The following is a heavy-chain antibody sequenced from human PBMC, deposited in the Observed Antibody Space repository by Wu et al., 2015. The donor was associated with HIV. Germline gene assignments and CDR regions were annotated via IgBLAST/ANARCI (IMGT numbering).Heavy chain of an antibody. CDR2: FDPEDGET. CDR3: ATVRIAAADAFDI. CDR1: GYTLTELS. V-gene: IGHV1-24*01. D-gene: IGHD6-13*01. Sequence: HVQLQQSGAVVTKPGASVKVPCKVSGYTLTELSMHWVRQAPGKGLEWMGGFDPEDGETIYAQKFQGRVTMTEDTSTDTAYMELSSLRSEDTAVYYCATVRIAAADAFDIWGQGTMVTVSS. J-gene: IGHJ3*02.